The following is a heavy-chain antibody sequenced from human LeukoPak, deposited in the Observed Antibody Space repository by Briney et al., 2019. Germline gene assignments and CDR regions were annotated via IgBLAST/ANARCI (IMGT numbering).Heavy chain of an antibody. J-gene: IGHJ6*02. CDR1: GFTFSSYA. V-gene: IGHV3-30-3*01. Sequence: GGSLRLSCAASGFTFSSYAMHWVRQAPGKGLEWVAVISYDGSTKYYADSVKGRFTISRDNSKNTLYLQMNSLRAEDTAVYYCARGPGGSYADYYYYGMDVWGQGTTVTVCS. D-gene: IGHD1-26*01. CDR2: ISYDGSTK. CDR3: ARGPGGSYADYYYYGMDV.